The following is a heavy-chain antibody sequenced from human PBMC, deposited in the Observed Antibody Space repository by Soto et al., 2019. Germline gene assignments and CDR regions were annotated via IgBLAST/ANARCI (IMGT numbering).Heavy chain of an antibody. Sequence: ASVKVSCKASGYTFTSYGISWVRQAPGQGLEWMGWISAYNGNTNYAQKLQGRVTMTTDTSTSTAYMELRSLRSDDTAVYYCALQYYDSSGYYYNYYYGTDVWGQGTTVTVSS. CDR1: GYTFTSYG. V-gene: IGHV1-18*01. J-gene: IGHJ6*02. CDR2: ISAYNGNT. CDR3: ALQYYDSSGYYYNYYYGTDV. D-gene: IGHD3-22*01.